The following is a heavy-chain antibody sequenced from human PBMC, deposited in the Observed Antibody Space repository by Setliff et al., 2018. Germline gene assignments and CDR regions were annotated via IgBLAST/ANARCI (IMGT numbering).Heavy chain of an antibody. D-gene: IGHD5-12*01. J-gene: IGHJ6*02. V-gene: IGHV1-18*04. CDR2: ISAYNGDT. Sequence: ASVKVSCKTSGYTFTDFYIQWVRQAPGQGLEWMGWISAYNGDTNYAQKLQGRVTMTTDTSTSTAYMELRSLRSDDTAVYYCARGGLGGYGLYYYYYGMDVWGQGTTVTVSS. CDR1: GYTFTDFY. CDR3: ARGGLGGYGLYYYYYGMDV.